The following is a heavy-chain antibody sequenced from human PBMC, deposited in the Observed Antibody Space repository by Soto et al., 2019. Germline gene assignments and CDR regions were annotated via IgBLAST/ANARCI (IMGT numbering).Heavy chain of an antibody. Sequence: EVQVSESGGGLVQPGGSLRLSCAASGLTFSKADMSWVRQAPGKGLEWVSAITGSGVNTYYADSVKGRFTVSRDNSKNTLCLQMNSLRVEDTAIYYCATHSWDHWGQGTLVTVSS. J-gene: IGHJ4*02. CDR2: ITGSGVNT. V-gene: IGHV3-23*01. CDR1: GLTFSKAD. CDR3: ATHSWDH.